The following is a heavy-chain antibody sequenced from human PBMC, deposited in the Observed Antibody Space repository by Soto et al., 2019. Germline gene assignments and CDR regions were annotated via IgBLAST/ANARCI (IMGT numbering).Heavy chain of an antibody. Sequence: PGESLKISCKSSGYSFTDYWIGWVRQMPGKGLEWMGIIYPGDSDARYSPSFQGQVTISVDTSINTAFLRWNSLTASDTAMYYCARQADYNILTGYFYYFDYWGQGSLGTV. CDR3: ARQADYNILTGYFYYFDY. D-gene: IGHD3-9*01. J-gene: IGHJ4*02. CDR1: GYSFTDYW. V-gene: IGHV5-51*01. CDR2: IYPGDSDA.